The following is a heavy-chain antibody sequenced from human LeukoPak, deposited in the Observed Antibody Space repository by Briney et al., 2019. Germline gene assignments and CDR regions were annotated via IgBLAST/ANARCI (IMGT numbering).Heavy chain of an antibody. Sequence: GGSLRLSCAASGFTFTTYAMSWVRQAPGKGLEWVSSIGSGGSTFHADSVKGRFTISRDNSKNTLYLQMNSLTAEDTAVYYCAKGQSRSGYFDAWGQGTLVTVSS. CDR2: IGSGGST. CDR3: AKGQSRSGYFDA. CDR1: GFTFTTYA. V-gene: IGHV3-23*01. J-gene: IGHJ4*02.